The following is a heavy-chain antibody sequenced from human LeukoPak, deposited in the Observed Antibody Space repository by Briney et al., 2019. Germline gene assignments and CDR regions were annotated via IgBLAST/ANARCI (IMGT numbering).Heavy chain of an antibody. V-gene: IGHV4-4*07. Sequence: PSETLSLTCTVCGGSISSYSWSWIRQPAGKGLEWIGRISASGSTNYAPSLRSRITMSVDTSTKQFSLKLTSVTAADTAVYYCATDISWFDPWGRGTLVTVSS. CDR2: ISASGST. CDR1: GGSISSYS. CDR3: ATDISWFDP. J-gene: IGHJ5*02.